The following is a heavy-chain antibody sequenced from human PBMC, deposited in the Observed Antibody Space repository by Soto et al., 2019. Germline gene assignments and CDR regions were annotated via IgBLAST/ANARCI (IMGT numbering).Heavy chain of an antibody. CDR3: ARSYGDLYYYYYGMDV. J-gene: IGHJ6*02. CDR2: IIPIFGTA. Sequence: ASVKVSCKASGGTFSSYAISWVRQAPGQGLEWMGGIIPIFGTANYAQKFQGRVTITADESTSTAYMELSSLRSEDTAVYYCARSYGDLYYYYYGMDVWGQGTTVTAP. CDR1: GGTFSSYA. V-gene: IGHV1-69*13. D-gene: IGHD4-17*01.